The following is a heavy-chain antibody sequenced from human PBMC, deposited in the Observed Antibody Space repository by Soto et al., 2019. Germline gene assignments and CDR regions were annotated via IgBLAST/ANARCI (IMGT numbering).Heavy chain of an antibody. CDR1: GYSFSTYD. J-gene: IGHJ5*02. CDR3: ATSYDSGFEP. CDR2: ISPKNGNT. D-gene: IGHD3-3*01. V-gene: IGHV1-18*04. Sequence: LLLQSGAELKKPGASVKISCKASGYSFSTYDISWLRQAPGQGPEWMGRISPKNGNTNYAQNFQDRVTMTADTSSSTAYMELRGLRSDDTAKYYCATSYDSGFEPWGQGTLVTVSS.